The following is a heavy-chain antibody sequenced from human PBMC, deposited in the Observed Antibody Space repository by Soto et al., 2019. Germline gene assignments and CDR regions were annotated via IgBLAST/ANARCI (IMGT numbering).Heavy chain of an antibody. CDR2: ISYDGSNK. Sequence: QVQLVESGGGVVQPGRSLRLSCAASGFTFSSYAMHWVRQAPGKGLEWVAVISYDGSNKYYADSVKGRFTISRDNSKNTLYLQMNSLRTEDTAVYYCARPLWRDDHNWGYFDLWGRGTLVTVSS. J-gene: IGHJ2*01. D-gene: IGHD2-21*01. V-gene: IGHV3-30-3*01. CDR3: ARPLWRDDHNWGYFDL. CDR1: GFTFSSYA.